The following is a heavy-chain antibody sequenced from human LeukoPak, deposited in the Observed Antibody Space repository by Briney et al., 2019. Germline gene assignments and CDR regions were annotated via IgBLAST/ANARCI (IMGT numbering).Heavy chain of an antibody. CDR2: IRYDGSNK. V-gene: IGHV3-30*02. CDR3: AKDLFAMVRGVIPVFDY. CDR1: GFTFSCFG. D-gene: IGHD3-10*01. J-gene: IGHJ4*02. Sequence: GGSLRLSCAASGFTFSCFGIHWVRQAPGKGLEWVAFIRYDGSNKYYADSVKGRFTISRDNSKNTLYLQMNSLRAEDTAVYYCAKDLFAMVRGVIPVFDYWGQGTLVTVSS.